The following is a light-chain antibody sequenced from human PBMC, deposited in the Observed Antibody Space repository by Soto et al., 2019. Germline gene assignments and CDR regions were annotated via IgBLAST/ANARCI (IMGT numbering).Light chain of an antibody. Sequence: QPVLTQSPSASASLGASVKLTCTLSSGHSSYAIAWHQQQPEKGPRFLMNLNTDGSHTKGDGIPDRFSGSSSGAERYLTISRLQSEDEADYYCQTWDTGTRVFGGGTKLTVL. V-gene: IGLV4-69*01. CDR1: SGHSSYA. CDR3: QTWDTGTRV. J-gene: IGLJ2*01. CDR2: LNTDGSH.